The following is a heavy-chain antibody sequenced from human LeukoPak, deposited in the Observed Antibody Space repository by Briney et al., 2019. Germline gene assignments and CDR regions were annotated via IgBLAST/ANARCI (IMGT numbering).Heavy chain of an antibody. CDR1: GFTFSSYA. J-gene: IGHJ3*02. V-gene: IGHV3-23*01. D-gene: IGHD6-13*01. CDR2: ISGSGGST. Sequence: GGSLRLSCAASGFTFSSYAMSWVRQAPGKGLEWVSAISGSGGSTYYADSVKGRFTISRDNSKNTLYLQMNSLRAEDTAVYYCAKDWASGYSSSWSDAFDIWGQGTMVTVSS. CDR3: AKDWASGYSSSWSDAFDI.